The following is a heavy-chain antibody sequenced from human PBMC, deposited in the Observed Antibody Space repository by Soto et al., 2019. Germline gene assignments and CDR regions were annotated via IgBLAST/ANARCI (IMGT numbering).Heavy chain of an antibody. CDR3: AREGGCSSTSCYSYYYYGMDV. CDR1: GYTFTSYG. Sequence: ASVKVSCKASGYTFTSYGISWVRQAPGQGLEWMGWIGAYNGNTNYAQKLQGRVTMTTDTSTSTAYMELRSLRSDDTAVYYCAREGGCSSTSCYSYYYYGMDVWGQGTTVTVSS. V-gene: IGHV1-18*04. J-gene: IGHJ6*02. CDR2: IGAYNGNT. D-gene: IGHD2-2*01.